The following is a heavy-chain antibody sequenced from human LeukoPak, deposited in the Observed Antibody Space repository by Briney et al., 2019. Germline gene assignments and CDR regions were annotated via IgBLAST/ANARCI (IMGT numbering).Heavy chain of an antibody. CDR2: IYYSGST. J-gene: IGHJ4*02. CDR3: ARGGYNYPYYFDY. Sequence: SETLSLTCTVSGGSITSYYWSWIRQPPGKGLEWIGYIYYSGSTNYNPSLKSRVTISVDTCKNQFSLKLSSVTAADTAVYYCARGGYNYPYYFDYWGQGTLVTVSS. V-gene: IGHV4-59*01. D-gene: IGHD5-24*01. CDR1: GGSITSYY.